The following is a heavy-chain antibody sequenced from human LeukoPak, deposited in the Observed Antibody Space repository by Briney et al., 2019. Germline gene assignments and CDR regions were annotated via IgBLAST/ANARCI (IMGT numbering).Heavy chain of an antibody. Sequence: PGGSLRLSCAASGFTFSNYAMHWVRQAPGKGLEWVAVIWYDGSNKYYVDSVKGRFTISRDNSKNTLYLQMNNLRAGGTAVYYCAKDPHGSYGPRYYFDYWGQGTLVTISS. CDR2: IWYDGSNK. CDR1: GFTFSNYA. J-gene: IGHJ4*02. V-gene: IGHV3-33*06. D-gene: IGHD5-18*01. CDR3: AKDPHGSYGPRYYFDY.